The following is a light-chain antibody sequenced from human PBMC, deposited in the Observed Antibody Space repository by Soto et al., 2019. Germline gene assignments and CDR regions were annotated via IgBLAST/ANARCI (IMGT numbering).Light chain of an antibody. J-gene: IGLJ2*01. Sequence: QSALTQPASVSGSPGQSITISCTGTSSDVGGYNYVSWYQQHPGKAPELMIYDVSNRPSGVSNRFSGSKSGNTASLTISGLEAEDEADYYCSSYTSSSTREFGGGTKLTVL. V-gene: IGLV2-14*01. CDR3: SSYTSSSTRE. CDR2: DVS. CDR1: SSDVGGYNY.